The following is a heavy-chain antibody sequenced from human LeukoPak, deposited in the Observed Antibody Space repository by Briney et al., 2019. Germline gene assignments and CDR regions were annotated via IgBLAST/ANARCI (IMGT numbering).Heavy chain of an antibody. CDR2: IYTSGST. CDR1: GGSISSGSSC. D-gene: IGHD3-10*01. V-gene: IGHV4-61*02. CDR3: AREPLLWFGERRRAFDP. J-gene: IGHJ5*02. Sequence: SQTLSLTCTVSGGSISSGSSCWSWIRQPAGKGLEWIGRIYTSGSTNYNPSLKSRATISVDTSKNQFSLKLSSVTGADTAVYYCAREPLLWFGERRRAFDPWGQGTLVSVSS.